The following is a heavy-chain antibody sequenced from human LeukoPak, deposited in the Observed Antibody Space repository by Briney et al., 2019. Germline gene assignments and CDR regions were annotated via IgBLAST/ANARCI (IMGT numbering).Heavy chain of an antibody. CDR1: GFTFSNYW. J-gene: IGHJ6*03. Sequence: GGSLRLSCAPSGFTFSNYWMTWVRQAPGKGLEWVADIKQDGSEKLYVKSVRGRFTVSRDNAKMSLFLQLNSLRAEDTAVYYCARDNGVVHGVDYMDVSCKVTTVTVS. V-gene: IGHV3-7*01. CDR3: ARDNGVVHGVDYMDV. CDR2: IKQDGSEK. D-gene: IGHD3-3*01.